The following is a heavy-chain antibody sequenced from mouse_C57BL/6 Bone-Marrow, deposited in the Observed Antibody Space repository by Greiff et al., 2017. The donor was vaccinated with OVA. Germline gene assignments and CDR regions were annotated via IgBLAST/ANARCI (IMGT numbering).Heavy chain of an antibody. V-gene: IGHV5-15*01. Sequence: EVQRVESGGGLVQPGGSLKLSCAASGFTFSDYGMAWVRQAPRKGPEWVAFISNLAYSIYYADTVTGRFTISRENAKNTLYLEMSSLRSEDTAMYYCARRGNYAPFDYWGQGTTLTVSS. J-gene: IGHJ2*01. CDR3: ARRGNYAPFDY. D-gene: IGHD1-1*02. CDR2: ISNLAYSI. CDR1: GFTFSDYG.